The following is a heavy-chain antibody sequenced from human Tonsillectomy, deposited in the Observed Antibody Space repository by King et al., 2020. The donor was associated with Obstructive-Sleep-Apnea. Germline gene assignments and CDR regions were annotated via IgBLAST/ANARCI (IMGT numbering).Heavy chain of an antibody. Sequence: VQLVESGGGLVQPGRSLRLSCKASGFTFGGYAMTWFRQASGKGLEWGGFIRSRAYGGTIEYAASVKGRFTISRDDSKSVAYLQMNSLKTEDTAVYYCTGYDFWSGIDYWGQGTLVTVSS. CDR3: TGYDFWSGIDY. CDR1: GFTFGGYA. J-gene: IGHJ4*02. V-gene: IGHV3-49*03. D-gene: IGHD3-3*01. CDR2: IRSRAYGGTI.